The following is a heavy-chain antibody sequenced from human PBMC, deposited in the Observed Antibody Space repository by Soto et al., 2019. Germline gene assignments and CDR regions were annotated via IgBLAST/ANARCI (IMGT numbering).Heavy chain of an antibody. J-gene: IGHJ4*02. CDR1: GGSISSYY. CDR3: AIDYYDSSGYFDY. Sequence: SETLSLTCTVSGGSISSYYWSWIRQPPGKGLEWIGYIYYSGSTNYNPSLKSRVTISVDTSKNQFSLKLSSVTAADTAVYYCAIDYYDSSGYFDYWGQGTLVTVSS. V-gene: IGHV4-59*01. D-gene: IGHD3-22*01. CDR2: IYYSGST.